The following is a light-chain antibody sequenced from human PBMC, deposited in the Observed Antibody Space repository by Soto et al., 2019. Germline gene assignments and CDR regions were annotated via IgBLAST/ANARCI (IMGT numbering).Light chain of an antibody. J-gene: IGKJ1*01. CDR2: GAS. V-gene: IGKV3-20*01. CDR3: EQYGSAPGT. Sequence: EIVLTQSPGTLSLSPGERATLSCRASQSVSSSYLAWYQQKPGQAPRLLIYGASSSATGIPDRFSASGSGADFSVTISRLEPEDFAVYYCEQYGSAPGTFGQGTKVEIK. CDR1: QSVSSSY.